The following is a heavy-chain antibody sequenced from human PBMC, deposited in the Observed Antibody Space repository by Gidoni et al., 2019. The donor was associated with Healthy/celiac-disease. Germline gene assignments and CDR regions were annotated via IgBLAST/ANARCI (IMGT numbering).Heavy chain of an antibody. V-gene: IGHV4-61*02. D-gene: IGHD2-2*01. CDR1: GGSISSGSYY. Sequence: QVQLQESGPGLGKPSQTLSPTCTVSGGSISSGSYYWSWIRPPAGKGVEWIGRIYPSGSNNYTPSLKSRVTISVDTSKNQFSLKLSSVTAADTAVYYCARYGCSSTSCYADVWGQGTTVTVSS. CDR3: ARYGCSSTSCYADV. CDR2: IYPSGSN. J-gene: IGHJ6*02.